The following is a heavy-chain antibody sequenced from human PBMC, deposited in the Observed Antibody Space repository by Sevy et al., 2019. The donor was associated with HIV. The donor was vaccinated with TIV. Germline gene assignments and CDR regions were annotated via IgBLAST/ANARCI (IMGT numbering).Heavy chain of an antibody. Sequence: ETLSLTCAVYGGSFSGYYWNWIRQSPGKGLEWIGEINHSGSTHYNPSLKSRVTISVDTSKNQFSLRLNSVTAADTAVYCCARAPPVVVVPGAPSWFDPWGQGTLVTVSS. CDR3: ARAPPVVVVPGAPSWFDP. CDR1: GGSFSGYY. D-gene: IGHD2-2*01. V-gene: IGHV4-34*01. CDR2: INHSGST. J-gene: IGHJ5*02.